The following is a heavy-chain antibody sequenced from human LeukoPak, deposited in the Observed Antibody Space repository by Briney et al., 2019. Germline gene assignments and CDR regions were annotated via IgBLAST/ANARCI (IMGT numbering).Heavy chain of an antibody. V-gene: IGHV1-24*01. D-gene: IGHD3-9*01. CDR3: ATDYDILTGYAN. J-gene: IGHJ4*02. CDR1: GYTLTELS. CDR2: FDPEDGET. Sequence: ASVKVSCKVSGYTLTELSMHWVRQAPGKGLEWMGGFDPEDGETIYAQKFQGRVTMTEDTSTDIAYMELSSLRSEDTAVYYCATDYDILTGYANWGQGTLVTVSS.